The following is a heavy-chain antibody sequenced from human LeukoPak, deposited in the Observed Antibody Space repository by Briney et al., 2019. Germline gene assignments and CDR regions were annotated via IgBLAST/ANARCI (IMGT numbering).Heavy chain of an antibody. J-gene: IGHJ4*02. V-gene: IGHV3-7*01. D-gene: IGHD4-17*01. Sequence: GGSLRLSCAASGFTFSSYWMSWVRQAPGKGLEWVANIKQDGSEKYYVDSVKGRFTISRDNAKNSLYLQMNSLRAEDTAVYYCASGMTTVTTDFDYWGQGTLVTVSS. CDR1: GFTFSSYW. CDR2: IKQDGSEK. CDR3: ASGMTTVTTDFDY.